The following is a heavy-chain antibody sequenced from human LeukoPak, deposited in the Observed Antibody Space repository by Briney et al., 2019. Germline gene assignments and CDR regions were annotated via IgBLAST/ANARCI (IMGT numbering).Heavy chain of an antibody. CDR3: ARVVLTAVAANSFDF. Sequence: PGGSLRLSCAASGFTFSSYSMNWVRQAPGKGLEWVSSISSSSSYIYYADSVKGRFTISRDNAKNSLYLQMNSLRAEDTAVYYCARVVLTAVAANSFDFWGQGTLVTVSS. V-gene: IGHV3-21*01. CDR1: GFTFSSYS. J-gene: IGHJ4*02. D-gene: IGHD6-19*01. CDR2: ISSSSSYI.